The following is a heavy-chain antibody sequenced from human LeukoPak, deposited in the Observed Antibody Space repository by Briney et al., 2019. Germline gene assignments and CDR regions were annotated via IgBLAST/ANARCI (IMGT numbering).Heavy chain of an antibody. CDR2: IYHSGST. Sequence: SSETLSLTCTVSGYSISSGYYWGWIRQPPGKGLEWIGSIYHSGSTYYNPSLKSRVTISVDTSKNQFSLKLSSVTAADTAVYYCARRWTTAAAHRGGFDYWGQGTLVTVSS. D-gene: IGHD2-2*01. J-gene: IGHJ4*02. CDR3: ARRWTTAAAHRGGFDY. CDR1: GYSISSGYY. V-gene: IGHV4-38-2*02.